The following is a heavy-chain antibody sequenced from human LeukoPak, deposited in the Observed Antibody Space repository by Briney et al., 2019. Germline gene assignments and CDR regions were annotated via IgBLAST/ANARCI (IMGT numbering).Heavy chain of an antibody. D-gene: IGHD3-3*01. CDR3: AKLYYDFWSGYPYYFDY. CDR1: GLTFSSYA. Sequence: GGSLRLSCAASGLTFSSYAMSWVRQAPGKGLEWVSTISGSGGDTHYADSVKGRFTISRDNSKNTLYLQMNSLRAEDKALYYCAKLYYDFWSGYPYYFDYWGQGTLVTVSS. CDR2: ISGSGGDT. J-gene: IGHJ4*02. V-gene: IGHV3-23*01.